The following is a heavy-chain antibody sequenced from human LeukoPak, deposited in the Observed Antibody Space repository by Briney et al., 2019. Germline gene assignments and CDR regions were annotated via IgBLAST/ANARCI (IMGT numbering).Heavy chain of an antibody. CDR3: AKDHCSSTSCPKKYYYYYYMDV. CDR1: GFTFSSYW. D-gene: IGHD2-2*01. CDR2: INSDGSST. Sequence: GGSLRLSCAASGFTFSSYWMHWVRQAPGKGLVWVSRINSDGSSTSYADSVKGRFTISRDNAKNTLYLQMNSLRAEDTAVYYCAKDHCSSTSCPKKYYYYYYMDVWGKGTTVTVSS. V-gene: IGHV3-74*01. J-gene: IGHJ6*03.